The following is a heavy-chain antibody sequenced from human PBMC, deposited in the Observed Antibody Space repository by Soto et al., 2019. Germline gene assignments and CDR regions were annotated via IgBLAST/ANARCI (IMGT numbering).Heavy chain of an antibody. V-gene: IGHV3-53*01. Sequence: PGGSLRLSCAASGFTVSSNYMSWVRQAPGKGLEWVSVISSGGSTYYADSVKCRFTISRDNSKNTLYLQMNSLRAEDTAVYYCARDFRVTSYGSGSYSHYYYYGMDVWGQGTTVTVSS. CDR2: ISSGGST. CDR1: GFTVSSNY. CDR3: ARDFRVTSYGSGSYSHYYYYGMDV. J-gene: IGHJ6*02. D-gene: IGHD3-10*01.